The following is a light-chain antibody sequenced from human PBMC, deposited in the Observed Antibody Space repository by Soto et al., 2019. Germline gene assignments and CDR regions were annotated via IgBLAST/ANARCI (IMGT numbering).Light chain of an antibody. CDR1: QSLVHVDGKTY. CDR3: MQATQFPLC. J-gene: IGKJ4*01. Sequence: DIVLTQTPLSSPVTLGQPASISCRSSQSLVHVDGKTYLSWLQQRPGQPPRLLIYEISNRFSGVPARVSGSGAGTEFTLRISRVEAEDVGVYYCMQATQFPLCFGGGPGVEIK. CDR2: EIS. V-gene: IGKV2-24*01.